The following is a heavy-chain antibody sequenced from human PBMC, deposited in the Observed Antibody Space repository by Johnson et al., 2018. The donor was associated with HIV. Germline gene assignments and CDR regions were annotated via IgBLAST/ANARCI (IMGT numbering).Heavy chain of an antibody. D-gene: IGHD1-26*01. V-gene: IGHV3-53*01. CDR2: LFSGGTT. Sequence: VQLVESGGGLIQPGGSLRLSCAASGFTVSSYYMTWVRQAPGKGLEWVSVLFSGGTTYYAASVKDRFTISRDNSKNTLYLQMNSLRAEDTAVYYCARVGADAFDIWGQGTMVTVSS. CDR3: ARVGADAFDI. J-gene: IGHJ3*02. CDR1: GFTVSSYY.